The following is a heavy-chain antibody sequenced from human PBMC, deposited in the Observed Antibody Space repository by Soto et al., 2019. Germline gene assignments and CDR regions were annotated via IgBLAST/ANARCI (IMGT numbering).Heavy chain of an antibody. V-gene: IGHV4-38-2*02. Sequence: TSETLSLTCAVSGYSISSGYYWGWIRQPPGKGLEWIGSIYHSGSTYYNPSLKSRVTISVDTSKNQFSLKLSSVTAADTAVYYCARDATDGNWFDPWGQGTLVTVSS. CDR2: IYHSGST. CDR3: ARDATDGNWFDP. D-gene: IGHD2-15*01. J-gene: IGHJ5*02. CDR1: GYSISSGYY.